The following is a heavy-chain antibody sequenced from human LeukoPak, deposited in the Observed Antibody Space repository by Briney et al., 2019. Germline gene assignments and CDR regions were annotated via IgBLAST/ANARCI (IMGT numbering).Heavy chain of an antibody. Sequence: ASVKVSCKASGYTFTAYYIHWVRRAPGQGLEWMGWIHPNSGGTKYAQKFQGRVTLTRDTSITTAYMEVSRLISDDTAVYYCARTPIHYDTSGSTWGAFDIWGQGTLVTVSS. CDR2: IHPNSGGT. CDR1: GYTFTAYY. V-gene: IGHV1-2*02. D-gene: IGHD3-22*01. J-gene: IGHJ3*02. CDR3: ARTPIHYDTSGSTWGAFDI.